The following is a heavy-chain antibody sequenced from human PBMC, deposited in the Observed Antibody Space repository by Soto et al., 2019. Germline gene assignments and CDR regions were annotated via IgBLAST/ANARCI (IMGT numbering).Heavy chain of an antibody. D-gene: IGHD3-16*01. CDR3: ATGPGGPGEYGMDV. Sequence: ASVKVSCKVSGYTLTELSMHWVRQAPGKGLEWMGGFDPEDGETIYAQKFQGRVTMTEDTSTDTAYMELSSLRSEDTAVYYCATGPGGPGEYGMDVWGRGTTVTVSS. J-gene: IGHJ6*02. CDR1: GYTLTELS. V-gene: IGHV1-24*01. CDR2: FDPEDGET.